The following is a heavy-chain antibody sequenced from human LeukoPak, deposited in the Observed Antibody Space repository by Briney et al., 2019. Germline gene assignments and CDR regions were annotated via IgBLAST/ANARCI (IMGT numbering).Heavy chain of an antibody. CDR3: AMIHRGWSGPV. D-gene: IGHD6-19*01. J-gene: IGHJ4*02. CDR2: ISSSGSTI. CDR1: GFTFSSYE. Sequence: GGSLRLSCAASGFTFSSYEMNWVRQAPGKGLEWVSYISSSGSTIYYADSVKGRFTISRDNAKNSLYLQMNSLRAEDTAVYYCAMIHRGWSGPVRGQGTLVTVSS. V-gene: IGHV3-48*03.